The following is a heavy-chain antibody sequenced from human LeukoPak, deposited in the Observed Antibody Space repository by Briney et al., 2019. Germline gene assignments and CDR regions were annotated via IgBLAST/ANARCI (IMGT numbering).Heavy chain of an antibody. J-gene: IGHJ6*02. CDR1: GFTVSSNY. CDR3: ARDGTTSPYYYGMDV. D-gene: IGHD1-7*01. V-gene: IGHV3-53*01. Sequence: GGSLRLSCAASGFTVSSNYMSWGRQAPGKGLESVSVIYSGGSTYYADSVKGRFTISRDNSKNTLYLQMNSLRAEDTAVYYCARDGTTSPYYYGMDVWGQGTTVTVSS. CDR2: IYSGGST.